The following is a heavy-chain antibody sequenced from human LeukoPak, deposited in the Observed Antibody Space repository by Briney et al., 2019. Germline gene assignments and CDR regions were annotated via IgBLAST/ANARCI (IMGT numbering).Heavy chain of an antibody. V-gene: IGHV1-2*02. CDR2: INPNSGGT. Sequence: ASVKVSCKASGYTFTCYYMHWVRQAPGQGLEWMGWINPNSGGTNYAQKFQGRVTMTRDTSISTAYMELSRQRSDDTAVYYCARDRRLVPAAVNAFDIWAKGQWSPSLQ. J-gene: IGHJ3*02. CDR3: ARDRRLVPAAVNAFDI. CDR1: GYTFTCYY. D-gene: IGHD2-2*01.